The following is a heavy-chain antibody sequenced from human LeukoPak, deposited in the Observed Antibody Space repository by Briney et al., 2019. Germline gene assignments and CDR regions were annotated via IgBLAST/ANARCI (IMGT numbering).Heavy chain of an antibody. CDR1: GGSISSSSYY. D-gene: IGHD6-19*01. V-gene: IGHV4-39*01. Sequence: SETLSLTCTVPGGSISSSSYYWGWIRKPPGKGLEWIGSIYYSGSTYYNPSLKSRVTISVDTSKNQFSLKLSSVTAADTAVYYCARHIRYPQYSSGWVFDYWGQGTLVTVSS. CDR2: IYYSGST. CDR3: ARHIRYPQYSSGWVFDY. J-gene: IGHJ4*02.